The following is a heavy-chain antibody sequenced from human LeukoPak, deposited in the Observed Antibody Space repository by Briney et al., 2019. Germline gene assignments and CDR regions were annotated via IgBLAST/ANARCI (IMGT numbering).Heavy chain of an antibody. CDR3: ARERRRYCTNGVCHPLYYYYYYMDV. CDR1: GGSFSGYY. V-gene: IGHV4-34*01. CDR2: INHSGST. Sequence: PSETLSLTCAVYGGSFSGYYWSWIRQPPGKGLEWIGEINHSGSTNYNPSLKSRVTISVDTSKNQFSLKLSSVTAADTAVYYCARERRRYCTNGVCHPLYYYYYYMDVWGKGTTVTVSS. J-gene: IGHJ6*03. D-gene: IGHD2-8*01.